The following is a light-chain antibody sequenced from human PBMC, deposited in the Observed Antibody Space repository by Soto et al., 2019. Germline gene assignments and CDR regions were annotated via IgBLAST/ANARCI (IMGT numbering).Light chain of an antibody. J-gene: IGKJ3*01. CDR3: QHYGNTPPSVT. CDR1: QSLSSSD. V-gene: IGKV3-20*01. CDR2: GAS. Sequence: EIVLTQSPGTLSLSPGERATLSCRASQSLSSSDCVGYQQKPGQAPRLLIYGASSRATGIPERFSGSGSGTDFTLTISRLEPEDFAVYYCQHYGNTPPSVTFGPGTTV.